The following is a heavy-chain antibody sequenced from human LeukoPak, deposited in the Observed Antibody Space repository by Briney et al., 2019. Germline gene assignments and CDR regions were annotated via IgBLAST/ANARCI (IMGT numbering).Heavy chain of an antibody. D-gene: IGHD2-2*01. Sequence: SETLSLTCTVSGGSISNSPYYWGWIRQPPGKGLEWIGSIYYGENTYFNPSLKSRVTISVDTSKNQFSLKLSSVTAADTAVYYCARLRGYCSSTSCPTGAFDIWGQGTMVTVSS. CDR2: IYYGENT. J-gene: IGHJ3*02. V-gene: IGHV4-39*07. CDR1: GGSISNSPYY. CDR3: ARLRGYCSSTSCPTGAFDI.